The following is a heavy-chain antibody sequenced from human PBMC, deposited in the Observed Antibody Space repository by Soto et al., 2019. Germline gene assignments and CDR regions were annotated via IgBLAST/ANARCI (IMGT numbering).Heavy chain of an antibody. CDR2: FSSSSSYI. Sequence: GGSPRLSCGAAGFTFSSYSINWVRQAPGKGLEWVSSFSSSSSYIYYADSVKGRFTISRDNAKNSLYLQMNSLRAEDTAVYYCARDAASEHITIFGVVTPQGYMDVWGKGTTLTVSS. CDR3: ARDAASEHITIFGVVTPQGYMDV. D-gene: IGHD3-3*01. CDR1: GFTFSSYS. V-gene: IGHV3-21*01. J-gene: IGHJ6*03.